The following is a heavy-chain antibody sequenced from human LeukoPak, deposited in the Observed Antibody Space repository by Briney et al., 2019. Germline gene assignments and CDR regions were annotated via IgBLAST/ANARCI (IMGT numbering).Heavy chain of an antibody. V-gene: IGHV4-39*01. Sequence: SETLSLTCTVSGDSISSTSYYWGWIRQPPGKGLEWIGSIYYSGTTYYNPSLKSRITISLDTSKNQFSLKLSSVTAADTAVYYCARRDSYGYSYWGQGTLVTVSS. J-gene: IGHJ4*02. CDR3: ARRDSYGYSY. D-gene: IGHD5-18*01. CDR1: GDSISSTSYY. CDR2: IYYSGTT.